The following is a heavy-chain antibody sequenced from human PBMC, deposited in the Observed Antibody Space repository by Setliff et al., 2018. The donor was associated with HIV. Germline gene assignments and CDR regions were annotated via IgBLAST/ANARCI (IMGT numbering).Heavy chain of an antibody. CDR1: GGSFSGYY. J-gene: IGHJ4*02. CDR2: INHSGST. D-gene: IGHD6-13*01. V-gene: IGHV4-34*01. Sequence: PSETLSLTCAVYGGSFSGYYWSWIRQPPGKGLERIGEINHSGSTNYNPSLKSRVTISVDTSKNQFSLRLSSVTAADTAVYYCVRRMAAGTFDYWGQGTLVTVSS. CDR3: VRRMAAGTFDY.